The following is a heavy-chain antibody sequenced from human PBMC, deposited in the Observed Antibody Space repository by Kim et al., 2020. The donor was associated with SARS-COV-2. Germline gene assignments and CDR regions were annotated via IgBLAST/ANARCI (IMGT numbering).Heavy chain of an antibody. CDR1: GYTFTSYG. V-gene: IGHV1-18*01. Sequence: ASVKVSCKASGYTFTSYGISWVRQAPGQGLEWMGWISAYNGNTNYAQKLQGRVTMTTDTSTSTAYMELRSLRSDDTAVYYCARDRGSVVRGVWFDPWGQGTLVTVSS. J-gene: IGHJ5*02. CDR3: ARDRGSVVRGVWFDP. D-gene: IGHD3-10*01. CDR2: ISAYNGNT.